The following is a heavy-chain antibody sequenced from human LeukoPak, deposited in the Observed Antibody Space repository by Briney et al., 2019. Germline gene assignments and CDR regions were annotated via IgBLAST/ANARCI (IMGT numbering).Heavy chain of an antibody. J-gene: IGHJ4*02. CDR3: ASCNDSSGYFAY. CDR1: GYTFTDYA. V-gene: IGHV7-4-1*02. CDR2: VNTNTGNP. Sequence: ASVKVSCTPSGYTFTDYAINWVRQAPGQGLEYMGWVNTNTGNPTYAQGFTGRFVFSSDSSVSTAYLQITSLNADDSAIYFCASCNDSSGYFAYWGQGTLVTVSS. D-gene: IGHD3-22*01.